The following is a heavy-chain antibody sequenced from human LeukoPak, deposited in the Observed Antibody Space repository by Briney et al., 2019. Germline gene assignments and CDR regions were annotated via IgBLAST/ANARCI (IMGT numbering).Heavy chain of an antibody. CDR2: ISWNSGSI. D-gene: IGHD3-3*01. V-gene: IGHV3-9*03. J-gene: IGHJ3*02. CDR1: GFTFDDYA. Sequence: GGSMRLACAASGFTFDDYAMHWVRQAPGKGLEWVSGISWNSGSIGYADSVKGRFTISRDNAKNSLYLQMNSLRAEDMALYYCAKAWSGYYSAFDIWGQGTMVTVSS. CDR3: AKAWSGYYSAFDI.